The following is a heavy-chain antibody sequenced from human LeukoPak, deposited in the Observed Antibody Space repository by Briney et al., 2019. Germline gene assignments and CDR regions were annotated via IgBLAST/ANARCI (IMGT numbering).Heavy chain of an antibody. CDR1: GYTFTGYY. D-gene: IGHD5-12*01. Sequence: ASVKVSCKASGYTFTGYYMHWVRQAPGQGLEWMGRINPNSGGTNYAQEFQGRVTMTRDTSISTAYMELSRLRSDDTAVYYCTRDRGYDYFFDYWGQGTLVTVSS. J-gene: IGHJ4*02. V-gene: IGHV1-2*06. CDR2: INPNSGGT. CDR3: TRDRGYDYFFDY.